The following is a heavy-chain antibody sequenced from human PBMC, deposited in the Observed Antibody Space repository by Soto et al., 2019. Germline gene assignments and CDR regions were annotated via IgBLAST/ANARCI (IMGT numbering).Heavy chain of an antibody. J-gene: IGHJ4*02. CDR3: ASNSDTAMVLDY. V-gene: IGHV4-34*01. CDR1: GWSFSGSY. D-gene: IGHD5-18*01. CDR2: INHSGST. Sequence: PSGTLSLTCAVYGWSFSGSYWTWIRQPPGKGLEWVGEINHSGSTNYNPSLKSRVTISVDTSKNQFSLKLSSVTAADTAVYYCASNSDTAMVLDYWGQGTLVTVS.